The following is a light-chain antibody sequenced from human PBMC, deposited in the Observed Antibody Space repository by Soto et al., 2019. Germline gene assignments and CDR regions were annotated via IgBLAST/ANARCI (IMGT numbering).Light chain of an antibody. J-gene: IGLJ2*01. Sequence: QSALTQPASVSGSPGQSITISCTGTSSDVGSYNYVSWYQEHPGKAPKLMIREVTNRPSGVSNRFSGSKSGNTASLTISGIQAEDEADYYCSSITSSSTLVFGGGTKLTVL. CDR2: EVT. V-gene: IGLV2-14*01. CDR1: SSDVGSYNY. CDR3: SSITSSSTLV.